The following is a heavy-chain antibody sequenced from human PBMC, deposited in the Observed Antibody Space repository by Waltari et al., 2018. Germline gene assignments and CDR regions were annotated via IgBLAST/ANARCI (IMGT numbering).Heavy chain of an antibody. CDR3: AADRGREVRGRYYYYMDV. CDR2: IVVGSGNT. CDR1: GFTFTSSA. J-gene: IGHJ6*03. Sequence: QMQLVQSGPEVKKPGTSVKVSCKASGFTFTSSAMQWVRQARGQRLEWIGWIVVGSGNTNYAQKFQERVTITRDMSTRTAYMELSSLRSEDTAVYYCAADRGREVRGRYYYYMDVWGKGTTVTVSS. D-gene: IGHD3-10*01. V-gene: IGHV1-58*02.